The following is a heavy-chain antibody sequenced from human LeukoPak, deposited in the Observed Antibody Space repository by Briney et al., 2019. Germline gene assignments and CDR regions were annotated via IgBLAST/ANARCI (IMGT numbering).Heavy chain of an antibody. D-gene: IGHD2-21*02. V-gene: IGHV3-30*04. CDR2: ISYDGSNK. J-gene: IGHJ6*03. Sequence: GGSLRLSCAASGFTFSSYAMHWVRQAPGKGLEWVAVISYDGSNKYYADSVKGRFTFSRDNSKNTLYLQMNSLRAEDTAVYYCARGLIKGGDSPPMDVWGKGTTVTVSS. CDR1: GFTFSSYA. CDR3: ARGLIKGGDSPPMDV.